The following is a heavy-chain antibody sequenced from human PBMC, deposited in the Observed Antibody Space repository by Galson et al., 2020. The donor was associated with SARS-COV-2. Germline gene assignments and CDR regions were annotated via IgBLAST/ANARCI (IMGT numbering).Heavy chain of an antibody. Sequence: SETLSLTCTVSGGSISSSSYYWGWIRQPPGKGLEWIGSIYYSGSTYYNPSLKSRVTISVDTSKNQFSLKLSSVTAADTAVYYCARHRGGRGFIAARPPWYFDLWGRGTLVTVSS. V-gene: IGHV4-39*01. D-gene: IGHD6-6*01. CDR1: GGSISSSSYY. J-gene: IGHJ2*01. CDR3: ARHRGGRGFIAARPPWYFDL. CDR2: IYYSGST.